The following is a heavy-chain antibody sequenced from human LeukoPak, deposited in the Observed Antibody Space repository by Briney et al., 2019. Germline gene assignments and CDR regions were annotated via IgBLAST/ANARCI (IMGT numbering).Heavy chain of an antibody. CDR3: ARRLYFVVVTATTEIGFDY. D-gene: IGHD2-21*02. V-gene: IGHV1-2*02. CDR1: GYTFTGYY. J-gene: IGHJ4*02. CDR2: INPNSGGT. Sequence: ASVKVSCKASGYTFTGYYMHWVRQAPGQGLEWMGWINPNSGGTNYAQKFQGRVTMTRDTSISTAYMELSRLRSDDTAVYYCARRLYFVVVTATTEIGFDYWGQGTLVTVSS.